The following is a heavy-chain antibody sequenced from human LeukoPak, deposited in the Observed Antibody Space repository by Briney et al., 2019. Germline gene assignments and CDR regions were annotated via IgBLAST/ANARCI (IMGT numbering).Heavy chain of an antibody. D-gene: IGHD4-17*01. CDR3: ARVILTVTTYYYYYYGMDV. Sequence: SETLSLTCAVYGGSFSGYYWSWIRQPPGKGLEWIGEINHSGSTNYNPSLKSRVTISVDTSKNQFSLQLSSVTAADTAVYYCARVILTVTTYYYYYYGMDVWGQGTTVTVSS. CDR2: INHSGST. CDR1: GGSFSGYY. J-gene: IGHJ6*02. V-gene: IGHV4-34*01.